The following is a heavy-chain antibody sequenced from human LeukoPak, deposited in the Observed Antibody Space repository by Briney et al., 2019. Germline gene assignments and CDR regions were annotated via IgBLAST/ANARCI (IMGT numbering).Heavy chain of an antibody. V-gene: IGHV4-34*01. D-gene: IGHD2-2*03. Sequence: SETLSLTCAVYGGSFSGYYWSWIRQPPGKGLEWIGEINHSGSTNYNPSLKSRVTISVDTSKNQFSLKLSSVTAADTAVYYCARGVGYCSSTSCKRGFDPWGQGTLVTVSS. J-gene: IGHJ5*02. CDR3: ARGVGYCSSTSCKRGFDP. CDR2: INHSGST. CDR1: GGSFSGYY.